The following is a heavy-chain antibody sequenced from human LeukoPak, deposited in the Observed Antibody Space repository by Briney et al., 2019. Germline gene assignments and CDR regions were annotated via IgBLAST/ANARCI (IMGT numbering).Heavy chain of an antibody. J-gene: IGHJ1*01. V-gene: IGHV3-7*01. CDR3: ATYSTRNAREFQS. Sequence: GGSLRLSCEASGFTFSDSWMTWVRQTPGKGLEWVTNIKTDGSEKYYVDSVKGRFTISRDNAKNSLYLQMNSLRAEDTAMYYCATYSTRNAREFQSWGQGTLVTVSS. D-gene: IGHD2/OR15-2a*01. CDR1: GFTFSDSW. CDR2: IKTDGSEK.